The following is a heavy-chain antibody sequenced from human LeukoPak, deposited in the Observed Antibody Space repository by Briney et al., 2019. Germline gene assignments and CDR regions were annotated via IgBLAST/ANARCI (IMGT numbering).Heavy chain of an antibody. Sequence: SETLSLTCTVSGGSISINYWTWMRQPPGKGLEWMGYFYYSGSTTYNPSLKSRVTISVDTSKNQFSLKLSSVTAADTAIYYCARHEGVSGYYPLDYWGQGTLVTVSS. CDR3: ARHEGVSGYYPLDY. CDR1: GGSISINY. J-gene: IGHJ4*02. CDR2: FYYSGST. V-gene: IGHV4-59*08. D-gene: IGHD3-22*01.